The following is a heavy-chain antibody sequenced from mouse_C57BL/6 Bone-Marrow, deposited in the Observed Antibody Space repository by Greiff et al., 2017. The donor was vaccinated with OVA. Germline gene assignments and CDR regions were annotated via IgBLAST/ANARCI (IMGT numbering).Heavy chain of an antibody. V-gene: IGHV1-39*01. CDR2: INPNYGTT. CDR3: ARLYYGSSYYAMDY. J-gene: IGHJ4*01. CDR1: GYSFTDYN. D-gene: IGHD1-1*01. Sequence: QQSGPELVKPGASVKISCKASGYSFTDYNMNWVKQSNGKSLEWIGVINPNYGTTSYNQKFKGKATLTVDQSSSTAYMQLNSLTSEDSAVYYCARLYYGSSYYAMDYWGQGTSVTVSS.